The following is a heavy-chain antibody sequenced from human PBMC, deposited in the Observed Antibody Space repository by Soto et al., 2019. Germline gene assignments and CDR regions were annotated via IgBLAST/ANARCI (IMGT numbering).Heavy chain of an antibody. D-gene: IGHD1-26*01. Sequence: PGGSLRLSCTPFGFNFDAYAMSWVRQAPGKGLEWVSAVTATAESAYYTDSVRGRFIITRDNSDNMLYLQMSSLRVEDTAIYYCARVIMSSYSGNYPPRYYFDYWGQGTLVTVSS. CDR2: VTATAESA. CDR3: ARVIMSSYSGNYPPRYYFDY. CDR1: GFNFDAYA. V-gene: IGHV3-23*01. J-gene: IGHJ4*02.